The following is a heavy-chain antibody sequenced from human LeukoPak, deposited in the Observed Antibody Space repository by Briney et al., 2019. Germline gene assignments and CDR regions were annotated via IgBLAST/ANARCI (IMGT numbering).Heavy chain of an antibody. CDR2: VRPDGSEI. V-gene: IGHV3-7*01. J-gene: IGHJ4*02. CDR1: GFTFSNYW. Sequence: PGGSLRLSCAAYGFTFSNYWMSWVRQAPGKGLEWAANVRPDGSEIQYVDSMKGRFTVSRDNSENSLYLRMSSLRAEDTAVYYCATTTRSRSWDYWGQGTLVTVSS. CDR3: ATTTRSRSWDY. D-gene: IGHD2-2*01.